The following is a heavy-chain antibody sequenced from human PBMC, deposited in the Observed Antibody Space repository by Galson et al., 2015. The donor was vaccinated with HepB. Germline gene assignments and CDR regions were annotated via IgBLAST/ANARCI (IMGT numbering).Heavy chain of an antibody. J-gene: IGHJ6*02. V-gene: IGHV1-69*13. CDR2: IIPIFGTA. CDR3: ASFWSGYSGYYYYGMDV. Sequence: SVKVSCKASGGTFSSYAISRVRQAPGQGLEWMGGIIPIFGTANYAQKFQGRVTITADESTSTAYMELSSLRSEDTAVYYCASFWSGYSGYYYYGMDVWGQGTTVTVSS. CDR1: GGTFSSYA. D-gene: IGHD3-3*01.